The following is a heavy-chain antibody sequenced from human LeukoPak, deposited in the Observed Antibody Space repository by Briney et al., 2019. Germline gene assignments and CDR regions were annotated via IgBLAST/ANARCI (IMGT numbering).Heavy chain of an antibody. CDR2: IDPSDSYT. D-gene: IGHD6-19*01. CDR3: ARAPLSGSSGWSWDY. V-gene: IGHV5-10-1*01. CDR1: GYSFTTYW. Sequence: GESLRISCKGSGYSFTTYWINWARQMPGKGLEWMGKIDPSDSYTNYSPSFQGHVTMSADKSITTAYLQWSSLKASDTAMYYCARAPLSGSSGWSWDYWGQGTLATVSS. J-gene: IGHJ4*02.